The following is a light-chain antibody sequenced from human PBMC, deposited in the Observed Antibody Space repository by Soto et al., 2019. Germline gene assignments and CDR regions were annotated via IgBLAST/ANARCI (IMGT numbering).Light chain of an antibody. CDR2: DAS. V-gene: IGKV1-33*01. CDR1: QTISNW. J-gene: IGKJ4*01. Sequence: DIQLTQCPSSLSASVGDRVTITFRASQTISNWLAWYQQKPGKAPKLLIYDASNLETGVPSRFSGSGSGTDFTFTISSLQPEDIATYYCQQYDNLPLTFGGGTKVDIK. CDR3: QQYDNLPLT.